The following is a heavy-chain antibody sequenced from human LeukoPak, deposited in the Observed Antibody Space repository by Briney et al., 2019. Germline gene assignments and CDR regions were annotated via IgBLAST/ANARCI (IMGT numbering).Heavy chain of an antibody. V-gene: IGHV1-69*04. J-gene: IGHJ5*02. CDR1: ERTFGSYA. CDR3: AREPVEMVHYPTGNWFDP. Sequence: SVKVSYNASERTFGSYAISWLRQAPGQRREWMGRIIPIRGIASYEQELQGRVTSSADKSTSTDYMELSRLSAEDTDVYYCAREPVEMVHYPTGNWFDPWGQGTL. D-gene: IGHD5-24*01. CDR2: IIPIRGIA.